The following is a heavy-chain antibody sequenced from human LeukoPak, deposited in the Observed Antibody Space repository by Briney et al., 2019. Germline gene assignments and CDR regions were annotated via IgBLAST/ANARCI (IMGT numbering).Heavy chain of an antibody. D-gene: IGHD2-8*01. V-gene: IGHV1-2*02. CDR1: GYTFTGYY. J-gene: IGHJ4*02. CDR3: ARGWDIVLMVYAPAGDY. CDR2: INPNSGGT. Sequence: GASVKVSCKASGYTFTGYYMHWVRQAPGQGLEWMGWINPNSGGTTYAQKFQGRVTMTRDTSISTAYMELSRLRSDDTAVYYCARGWDIVLMVYAPAGDYWGQGTLVTVSS.